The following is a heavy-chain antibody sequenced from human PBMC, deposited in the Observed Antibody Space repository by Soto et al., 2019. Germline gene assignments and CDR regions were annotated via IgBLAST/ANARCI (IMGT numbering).Heavy chain of an antibody. D-gene: IGHD3-9*01. CDR3: AKGVGRYFEWLFPYDY. CDR1: GFTFISYW. V-gene: IGHV3-30*18. Sequence: GGSLRLSCAASGFTFISYWMHWVRQAPGKGLEWVEVISYDGSNKYYADSVKGRFTSSRDNSKNTLYLQMNSLRAEDTAVYYCAKGVGRYFEWLFPYDYWGQGTLVTVS. J-gene: IGHJ4*02. CDR2: ISYDGSNK.